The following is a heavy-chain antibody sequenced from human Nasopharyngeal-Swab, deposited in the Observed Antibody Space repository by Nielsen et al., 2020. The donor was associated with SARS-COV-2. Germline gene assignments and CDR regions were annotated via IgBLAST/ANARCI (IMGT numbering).Heavy chain of an antibody. CDR1: GGSISSGTDY. Sequence: LRLSCTVSGGSISSGTDYWSWIRLHPGKGLEWIGYIYYSGSTYYNPSLKSRVTISVDTSKNQFSLKLSSVTAADTAVYYCARLDPFGSEDKWGQGTLVTVSS. CDR3: ARLDPFGSEDK. CDR2: IYYSGST. V-gene: IGHV4-31*03. J-gene: IGHJ4*02. D-gene: IGHD3-3*01.